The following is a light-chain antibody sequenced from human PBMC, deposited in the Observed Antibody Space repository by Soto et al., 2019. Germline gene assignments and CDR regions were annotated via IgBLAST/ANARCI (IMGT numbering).Light chain of an antibody. CDR2: AAS. CDR1: HGIRND. Sequence: IQMTQTPSSLSASVGDRVTITCRASHGIRNDLDWFQQKPGKAPKLLIYAASSLQSGVPSRFSGSGSGTEFTLTISSLQAEDFASYYCQQLRSYPSTFGGGSKVDI. V-gene: IGKV1-17*01. CDR3: QQLRSYPST. J-gene: IGKJ4*01.